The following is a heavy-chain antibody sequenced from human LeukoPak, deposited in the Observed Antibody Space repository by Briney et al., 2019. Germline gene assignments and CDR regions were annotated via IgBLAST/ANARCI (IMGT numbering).Heavy chain of an antibody. V-gene: IGHV3-23*01. D-gene: IGHD2-2*01. CDR2: ISGSGGNT. CDR3: AKHKSTSSHYHFDY. J-gene: IGHJ4*02. Sequence: GGSLRLSCAASGLTFSSYAMNWVRQAPGKGLEWVSAISGSGGNTYYADSVKGRFTISRDNSKNTLYLQMNSLRAEDTAVFYCAKHKSTSSHYHFDYWGQGTLVTVSS. CDR1: GLTFSSYA.